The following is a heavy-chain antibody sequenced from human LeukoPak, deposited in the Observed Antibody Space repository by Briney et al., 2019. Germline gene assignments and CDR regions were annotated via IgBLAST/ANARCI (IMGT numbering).Heavy chain of an antibody. Sequence: LSLTCTVSGGSISSGGYYWSWIRQAPGKGLEWVSAISGSGGSTYYADSVKGRFTISRDNSKNTLYLQMNSLRAEDTAVYYCAKQDYDSSGPDAFDIWGQGTMVTVSS. CDR3: AKQDYDSSGPDAFDI. V-gene: IGHV3-23*01. J-gene: IGHJ3*02. CDR2: ISGSGGST. D-gene: IGHD3-22*01. CDR1: GGSISSGGYY.